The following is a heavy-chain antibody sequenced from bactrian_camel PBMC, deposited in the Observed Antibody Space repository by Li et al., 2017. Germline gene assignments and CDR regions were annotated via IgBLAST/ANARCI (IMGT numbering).Heavy chain of an antibody. J-gene: IGHJ4*01. Sequence: QVQLVESGGGSVQAGRSLRLSCASSGSIVSTMCIGWFRQLPGQAREGVAAIAGDGRTDYADAVKGRFTISQDNVKNTVYLQMNSLKSEDTGVYYCAVKLPTTPAYGPSWGEEGEARDCRINDVYGMHFWGKGTRRGVRGPRSPSP. D-gene: IGHD4*01. CDR1: GSIVSTMC. V-gene: IGHV3S53*01. CDR2: IAGDGRT.